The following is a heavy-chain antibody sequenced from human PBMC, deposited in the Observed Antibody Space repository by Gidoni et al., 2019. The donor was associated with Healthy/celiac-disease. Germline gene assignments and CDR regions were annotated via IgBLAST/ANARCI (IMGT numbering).Heavy chain of an antibody. V-gene: IGHV3-33*01. Sequence: QVQLVESGGGVVQPGRSLRLSCAASGFTFSSYGMHWVRQAPGKGLEWVAVRWYDGSNKYYADSVKGRFTISRDNSKNTLYLQMNSLRDEDTAVYYCARDGDGYNRFQHWGQGTLVTVSS. CDR2: RWYDGSNK. CDR3: ARDGDGYNRFQH. CDR1: GFTFSSYG. J-gene: IGHJ1*01. D-gene: IGHD5-12*01.